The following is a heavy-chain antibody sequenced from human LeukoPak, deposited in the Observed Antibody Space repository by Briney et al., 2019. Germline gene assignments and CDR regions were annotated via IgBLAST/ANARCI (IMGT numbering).Heavy chain of an antibody. D-gene: IGHD3-22*01. Sequence: GGSLRLSCAASGFTFSSYWMSWVRQAPGKGLEWVANIKQDGSEKYYVDSVKGRFTISRDNSKNTLYLQMNSLRAEDTAVYYCAKVYYYDSEGLDYWGQGTLVTVSS. CDR2: IKQDGSEK. CDR1: GFTFSSYW. J-gene: IGHJ4*02. CDR3: AKVYYYDSEGLDY. V-gene: IGHV3-7*01.